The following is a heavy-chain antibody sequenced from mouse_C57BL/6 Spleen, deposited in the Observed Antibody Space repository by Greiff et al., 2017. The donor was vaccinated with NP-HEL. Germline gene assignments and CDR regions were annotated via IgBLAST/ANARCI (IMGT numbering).Heavy chain of an antibody. D-gene: IGHD4-1*01. CDR3: ARQTGTGYAMDY. V-gene: IGHV5-6*01. J-gene: IGHJ4*01. Sequence: DVQLVESGGDLVKPGGSLKLSCAASGFTFSSYGMSWVRQTPDKRLEWVATISSGGSYTYYPDSVKGRFTISRDNAKNTLYLQIRSLKSEDTAMYYCARQTGTGYAMDYWGQGTSVTVSS. CDR2: ISSGGSYT. CDR1: GFTFSSYG.